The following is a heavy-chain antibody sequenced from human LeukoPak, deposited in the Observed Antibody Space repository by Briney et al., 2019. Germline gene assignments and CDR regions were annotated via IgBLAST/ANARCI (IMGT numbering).Heavy chain of an antibody. CDR3: ARDSMYYYDSSGYSNWFDP. CDR1: GGSISSGSYY. J-gene: IGHJ5*02. Sequence: PSQTLSHTCTVSGGSISSGSYYWSWIRQPAGKGLEWIGRIYTSGSTNYNPSLKSRVTISVDTSKNQFSLKLSSVTAADTAVYYCARDSMYYYDSSGYSNWFDPWGQGTLVTVSS. CDR2: IYTSGST. D-gene: IGHD3-22*01. V-gene: IGHV4-61*02.